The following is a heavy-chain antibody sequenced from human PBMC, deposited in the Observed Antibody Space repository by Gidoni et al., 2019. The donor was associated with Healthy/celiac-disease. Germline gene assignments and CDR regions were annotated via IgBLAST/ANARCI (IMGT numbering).Heavy chain of an antibody. J-gene: IGHJ5*02. CDR1: GYSFPRYW. D-gene: IGHD3-3*01. CDR3: ARSEFRFLVWLCSP. CDR2: FDPSDSYT. Sequence: QLVQSGAEVKKPGESLRISCKGCGYSFPRYWISWVRQMPGKGLEWMGAFDPSDSYTTYSPSVQVPVSISADNSTSTPDLQWSSLEASDTPMYFCARSEFRFLVWLCSPLGQGTLVTVSS. V-gene: IGHV5-10-1*03.